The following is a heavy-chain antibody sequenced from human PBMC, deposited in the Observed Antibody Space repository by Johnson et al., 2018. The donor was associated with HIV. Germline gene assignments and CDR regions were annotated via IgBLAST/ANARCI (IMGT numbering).Heavy chain of an antibody. V-gene: IGHV3-7*05. Sequence: VQLVESGGGLVQPGGSLRLSCVASGFTFSSYWMSWVRQSPGKGLEWVANIKQDGSEKYYVDSVKGRFTISRDNAKNALYLQTNSLRVEDTAVYYCALEAVRSTDAFDIWGQGTMVIVSS. D-gene: IGHD3-10*01. CDR3: ALEAVRSTDAFDI. CDR1: GFTFSSYW. CDR2: IKQDGSEK. J-gene: IGHJ3*02.